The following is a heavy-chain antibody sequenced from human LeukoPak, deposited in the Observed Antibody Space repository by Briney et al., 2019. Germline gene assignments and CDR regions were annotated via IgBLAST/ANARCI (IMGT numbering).Heavy chain of an antibody. V-gene: IGHV3-33*01. CDR3: AREWGRIAVAGGPGY. D-gene: IGHD6-19*01. J-gene: IGHJ4*02. Sequence: GGSLRLSCEVSGFIFSNYGMHWVRQAPGKGLEWVALIWYDGRTKFHADSVKGRFTISRDNSANTLYLQMSSLRVEDTAVYYCAREWGRIAVAGGPGYWGEGALVTVSS. CDR1: GFIFSNYG. CDR2: IWYDGRTK.